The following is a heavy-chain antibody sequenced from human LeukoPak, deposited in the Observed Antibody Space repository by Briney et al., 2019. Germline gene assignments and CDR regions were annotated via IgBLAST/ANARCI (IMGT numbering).Heavy chain of an antibody. V-gene: IGHV3-7*01. CDR1: GFTFSSYW. CDR3: ARGLRSGSYCDY. J-gene: IGHJ4*02. Sequence: GGSLRLSCAASGFTFSSYWMSWVRQAPGKGLQWVANIKKDGSEKYYVDSVKGRFTISRDNAKNSLYLQMNSLRAEDTAVYYCARGLRSGSYCDYWGQGTLVTVSS. CDR2: IKKDGSEK. D-gene: IGHD1-26*01.